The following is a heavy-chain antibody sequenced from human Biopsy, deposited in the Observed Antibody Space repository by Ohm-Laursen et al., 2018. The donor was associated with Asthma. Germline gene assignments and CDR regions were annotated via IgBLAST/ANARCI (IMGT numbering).Heavy chain of an antibody. CDR3: ARGDSSNWSHYYFDY. D-gene: IGHD3-22*01. CDR2: IYSGGTS. Sequence: SLRLSCAASGFAVSRDYMFWVRQAPGKGLEWVSVIYSGGTSHTADSLRGRFTISIDYSKNTLYLQMHILRAEDTAVYYCARGDSSNWSHYYFDYWGQGTLVTVSS. J-gene: IGHJ4*02. V-gene: IGHV3-53*01. CDR1: GFAVSRDY.